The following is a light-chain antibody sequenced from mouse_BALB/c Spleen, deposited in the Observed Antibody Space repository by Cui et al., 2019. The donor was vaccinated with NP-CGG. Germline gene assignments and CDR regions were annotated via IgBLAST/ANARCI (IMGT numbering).Light chain of an antibody. V-gene: IGLV1*01. CDR3: ALWYSNHWV. J-gene: IGLJ1*01. CDR2: STN. Sequence: QAVVTQESALTTSPGETVTLTCRSSTGTITTSNYANWVQEKPDHLFTGLIGSTNNRAPGVPARFSGSLIGDKAAFTITGAQTEDEAIYFCALWYSNHWVFGGGTKLTVL. CDR1: TGTITTSNY.